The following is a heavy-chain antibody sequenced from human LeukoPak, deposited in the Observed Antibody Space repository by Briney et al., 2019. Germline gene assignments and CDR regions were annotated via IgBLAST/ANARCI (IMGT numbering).Heavy chain of an antibody. CDR2: IIPIFGTA. Sequence: ASVKVSCRASGGIFSSYAISWVRQAPGQGLEWMGRIIPIFGTANYAQKFQGRVTITTDESTSTAYMELSSLRSEDTAVYYCASYIGACSGGSCYHWFDPWGQGTLVTVSS. CDR3: ASYIGACSGGSCYHWFDP. J-gene: IGHJ5*02. D-gene: IGHD2-15*01. V-gene: IGHV1-69*05. CDR1: GGIFSSYA.